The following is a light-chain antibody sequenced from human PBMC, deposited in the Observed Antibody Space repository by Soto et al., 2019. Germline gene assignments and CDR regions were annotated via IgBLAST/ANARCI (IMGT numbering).Light chain of an antibody. V-gene: IGLV2-14*01. Sequence: QSALTQPASVSGSPGQSITISCTGTRSDVGGYNYVSWYQQHPGKAPKLMIYDVSNRPSGVSNRFSGSKSGNTASLIISGLQAEDEADYYCSSYTTSSTVVFGGGTKVTVL. CDR1: RSDVGGYNY. CDR3: SSYTTSSTVV. CDR2: DVS. J-gene: IGLJ2*01.